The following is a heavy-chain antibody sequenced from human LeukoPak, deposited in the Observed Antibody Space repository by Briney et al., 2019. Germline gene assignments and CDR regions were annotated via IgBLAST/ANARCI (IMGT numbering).Heavy chain of an antibody. CDR2: INPNSGGT. CDR3: ARDGPEGEAVAGDDY. D-gene: IGHD6-19*01. CDR1: GYTFTGYY. Sequence: GASVKVSCKASGYTFTGYYMHWVRQAPGQGLEWMGWINPNSGGTNYAQKFQGRVTMTRDTSISTAYMELSRLRSDDTAVYYCARDGPEGEAVAGDDYWGQGTLVTVSS. V-gene: IGHV1-2*02. J-gene: IGHJ4*02.